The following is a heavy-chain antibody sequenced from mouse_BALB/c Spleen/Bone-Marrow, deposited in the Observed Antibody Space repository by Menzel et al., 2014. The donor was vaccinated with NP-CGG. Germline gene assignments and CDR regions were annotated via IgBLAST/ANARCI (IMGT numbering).Heavy chain of an antibody. Sequence: EVQLQQSGPELVKPGASVKMSCKASGYTFTSYVMHWVKQKPGQGLEWIGYINPYNDGTKYNEKFKGKATLTSDKSSSTAYMEPSSLTSEDSAVHYCARGGYGSWFAYWGQGTLVTVSA. D-gene: IGHD2-2*01. J-gene: IGHJ3*01. CDR1: GYTFTSYV. CDR3: ARGGYGSWFAY. V-gene: IGHV1-14*01. CDR2: INPYNDGT.